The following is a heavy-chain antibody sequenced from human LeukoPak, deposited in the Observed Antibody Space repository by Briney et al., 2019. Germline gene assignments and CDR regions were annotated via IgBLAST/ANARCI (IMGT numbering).Heavy chain of an antibody. CDR3: SGYNDY. Sequence: GSSVKVSCKASGGTFSSYAISWVRQAPGQGLGWMGRIIPIFGTANYAQKFQGRVTITTDESTSTAYMELSSLRSEDTAVYYCSGYNDYWGQGTLVTVSS. CDR2: IIPIFGTA. CDR1: GGTFSSYA. V-gene: IGHV1-69*05. D-gene: IGHD3-22*01. J-gene: IGHJ4*02.